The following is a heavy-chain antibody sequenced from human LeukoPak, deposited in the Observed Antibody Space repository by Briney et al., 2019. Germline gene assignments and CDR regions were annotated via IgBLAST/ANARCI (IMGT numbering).Heavy chain of an antibody. Sequence: SETLSLTCTVSGGSISSYYWSWIRQPAGKGLEWIGRIYTSGSTNYNPSLKSRVTISVDTSKDQFSLKLSSVTAADTAVYYCARDQDGSGSYNIVYWGQGTLVTVSS. V-gene: IGHV4-4*07. CDR2: IYTSGST. J-gene: IGHJ4*02. CDR3: ARDQDGSGSYNIVY. CDR1: GGSISSYY. D-gene: IGHD3-10*01.